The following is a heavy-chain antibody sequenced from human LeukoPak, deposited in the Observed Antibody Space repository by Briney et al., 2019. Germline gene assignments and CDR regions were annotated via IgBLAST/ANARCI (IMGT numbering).Heavy chain of an antibody. J-gene: IGHJ1*01. CDR3: ASSITMVRGVIEYFQH. CDR2: ISSSGSTI. Sequence: GGPLRLSCAASGSTFSSYEMNWVRQAPGKGLEWVSYISSSGSTIYYADSVKGRFTISRDNAKNSLYLQMNSLRAEDTAVYYCASSITMVRGVIEYFQHWGQGTLVTVSS. CDR1: GSTFSSYE. V-gene: IGHV3-48*03. D-gene: IGHD3-10*01.